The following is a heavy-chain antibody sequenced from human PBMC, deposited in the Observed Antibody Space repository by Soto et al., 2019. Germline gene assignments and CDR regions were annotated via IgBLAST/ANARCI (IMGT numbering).Heavy chain of an antibody. CDR2: IIPIFGTA. CDR3: ARRIYGDYARWYYGMDV. V-gene: IGHV1-69*01. Sequence: QVQLVQSGAEVKKPGSSVKVSCKASGGTFSSYAISWVRQAPGQGLEWMGGIIPIFGTANYAQKFQGRVTITADESTSTAYMELSSLRSEDTAVYYCARRIYGDYARWYYGMDVWGQGTTVTVSS. CDR1: GGTFSSYA. J-gene: IGHJ6*02. D-gene: IGHD4-17*01.